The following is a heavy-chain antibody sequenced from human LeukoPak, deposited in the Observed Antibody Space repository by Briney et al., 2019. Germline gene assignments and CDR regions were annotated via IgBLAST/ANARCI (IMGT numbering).Heavy chain of an antibody. J-gene: IGHJ3*02. CDR2: MNPNSGNT. Sequence: ASVKVSCKASGYTFTSYDINWVRQATGQGLEWMGWMNPNSGNTGYAQKFQGRVTMTRNTSISTAYMELSRLRSEDTAVYYCAREHYYDSSGYSRAFDIWGQGTMVTVSS. CDR3: AREHYYDSSGYSRAFDI. CDR1: GYTFTSYD. V-gene: IGHV1-8*01. D-gene: IGHD3-22*01.